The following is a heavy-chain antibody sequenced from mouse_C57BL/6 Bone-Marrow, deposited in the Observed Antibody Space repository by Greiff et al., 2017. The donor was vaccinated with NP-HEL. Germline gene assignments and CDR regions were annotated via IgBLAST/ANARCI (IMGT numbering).Heavy chain of an antibody. J-gene: IGHJ4*01. CDR2: INYDGSST. V-gene: IGHV5-16*01. D-gene: IGHD2-1*01. CDR3: ARAEGNYDAMDY. CDR1: GFTFSDSY. Sequence: EVKLVESEGGLVQPGSSMKLSCTASGFTFSDSYMAWVRQVPETGLEWVANINYDGSSTYYLDSLKSRFIISRENAKNILYLQMSSLKSEDTATYYCARAEGNYDAMDYWGQGTSVTVSS.